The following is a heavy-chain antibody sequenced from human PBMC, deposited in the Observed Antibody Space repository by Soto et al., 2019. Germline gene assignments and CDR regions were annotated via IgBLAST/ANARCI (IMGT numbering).Heavy chain of an antibody. Sequence: SETLSLTCTFSGGSISSGGYYWSWIRQHPGKGLEWIGYIYYSGSTYYNPSLKSRVTISVDTSKNQFSLKLSSVTAADTAVYYCANSPIPRGYYYYYMDVWGKGTTVTVSS. J-gene: IGHJ6*03. D-gene: IGHD7-27*01. V-gene: IGHV4-31*03. CDR3: ANSPIPRGYYYYYMDV. CDR1: GGSISSGGYY. CDR2: IYYSGST.